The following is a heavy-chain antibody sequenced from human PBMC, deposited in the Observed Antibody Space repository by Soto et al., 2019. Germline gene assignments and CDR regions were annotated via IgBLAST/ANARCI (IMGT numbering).Heavy chain of an antibody. CDR2: SGGSGGGT. J-gene: IGHJ4*02. Sequence: EVQLLESGGGLVQPGGSLRLSCAASGFPFSNYAMSWARQAPGKGLEWVSSSGGSGGGTYYTGSVKGRFTISRDNSKTTLSLQVKCLRAEDTAVYYGAKERFTLNDSRSLYFFNFWVQGAIVTGPS. CDR3: AKERFTLNDSRSLYFFNF. V-gene: IGHV3-23*01. CDR1: GFPFSNYA. D-gene: IGHD1-1*01.